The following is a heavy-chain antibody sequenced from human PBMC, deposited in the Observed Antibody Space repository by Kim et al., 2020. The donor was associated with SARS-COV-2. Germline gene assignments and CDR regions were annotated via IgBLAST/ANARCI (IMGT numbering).Heavy chain of an antibody. CDR3: ARDYGDYGHYYYYYGMDV. J-gene: IGHJ6*02. CDR1: GGSISSSSYY. CDR2: IYYSGST. D-gene: IGHD4-17*01. V-gene: IGHV4-39*07. Sequence: SETLSLTCTVSGGSISSSSYYWGWIRQPPGKGLEWIGSIYYSGSTYYNPSLKSRVTISVDTSKNQFSLKLSSVTAADTAVYYCARDYGDYGHYYYYYGMDVWGQGTTVTVSS.